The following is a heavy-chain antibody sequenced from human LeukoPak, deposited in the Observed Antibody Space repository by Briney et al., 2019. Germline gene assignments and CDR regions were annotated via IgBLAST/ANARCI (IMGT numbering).Heavy chain of an antibody. Sequence: GGSLRLSCAASGFTFSSYAMSWVRQAPGKGLEWVSAISGSGGSTYYADSVKGRFTISRDNSKNTLYLQMNSLRAEDTAVYYCAKGVDCSSTSCYYLFDYWGKGTLVTVSS. CDR2: ISGSGGST. CDR1: GFTFSSYA. CDR3: AKGVDCSSTSCYYLFDY. D-gene: IGHD2-2*01. J-gene: IGHJ4*02. V-gene: IGHV3-23*01.